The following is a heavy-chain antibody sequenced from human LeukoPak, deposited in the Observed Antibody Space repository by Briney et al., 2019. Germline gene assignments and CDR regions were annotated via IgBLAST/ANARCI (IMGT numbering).Heavy chain of an antibody. J-gene: IGHJ5*02. D-gene: IGHD6-19*01. CDR1: GFTFSDYY. V-gene: IGHV3-11*04. CDR2: ISSSSSTI. Sequence: PGGSLRLSCAASGFTFSDYYMSWIRQAPGKGLEWVSYISSSSSTIYYADSVKGRFTISRDNAKNSLYLQMNSLRAEDTAVYYCARDAAVAGNWFDPWGQGTLVTVSS. CDR3: ARDAAVAGNWFDP.